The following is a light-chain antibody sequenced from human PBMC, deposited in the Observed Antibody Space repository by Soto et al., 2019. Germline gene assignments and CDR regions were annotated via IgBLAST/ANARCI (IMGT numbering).Light chain of an antibody. CDR1: QSLSVS. V-gene: IGKV3-15*01. CDR2: STS. J-gene: IGKJ2*01. Sequence: EIVLTQSPGTLSLSPGDRATLSCRASQSLSVSYIAWYQQKPGQAPRLLIYSTSTRAAGVPARFTGSGSGTDFTLTISGLQSDDFAVYYCQQYYNWPPYTFGQGTKLQIE. CDR3: QQYYNWPPYT.